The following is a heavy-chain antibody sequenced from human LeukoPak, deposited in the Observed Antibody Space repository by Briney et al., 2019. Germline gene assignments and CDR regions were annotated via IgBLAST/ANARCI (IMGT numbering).Heavy chain of an antibody. J-gene: IGHJ3*02. CDR3: STGSGHAFDI. CDR2: INSDGSST. Sequence: GGSLRLSCAASGFTFSSYWMHWVRQVPGKGLVWVSRINSDGSSTSYADYVKGRFTISRDNAKNTLYVQMNSLRAEDTAVYYCSTGSGHAFDIWGRGTMVTVSS. V-gene: IGHV3-74*01. CDR1: GFTFSSYW. D-gene: IGHD3-10*01.